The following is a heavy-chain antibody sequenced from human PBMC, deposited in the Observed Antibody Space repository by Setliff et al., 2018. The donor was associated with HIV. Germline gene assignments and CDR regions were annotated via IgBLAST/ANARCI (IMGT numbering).Heavy chain of an antibody. J-gene: IGHJ6*03. CDR2: IYTSGST. Sequence: SETLSLTCTVSGGSISSYYWSWIRQPAGKGLEWIGRIYTSGSTNYNPSLKSRVTMSVDTSKDQFSLKLSSVTAADTAVYYCARDSGSYYWYYYMDVWGKGTTVTVSS. D-gene: IGHD1-26*01. V-gene: IGHV4-4*07. CDR1: GGSISSYY. CDR3: ARDSGSYYWYYYMDV.